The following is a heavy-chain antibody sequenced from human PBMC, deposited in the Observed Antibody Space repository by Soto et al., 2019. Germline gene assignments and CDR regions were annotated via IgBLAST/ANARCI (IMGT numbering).Heavy chain of an antibody. CDR1: RGTFSSYA. J-gene: IGHJ6*02. Sequence: GTSVKASCKASRGTFSSYAISWVRQAPGQGLEWMGGIIPIFGTANYAQKFQGRVTITADESTSTAYMELSSLRSEDTAVYYCATVTKYYYYGMDVWGQGTTVTVSS. V-gene: IGHV1-69*13. CDR2: IIPIFGTA. D-gene: IGHD4-4*01. CDR3: ATVTKYYYYGMDV.